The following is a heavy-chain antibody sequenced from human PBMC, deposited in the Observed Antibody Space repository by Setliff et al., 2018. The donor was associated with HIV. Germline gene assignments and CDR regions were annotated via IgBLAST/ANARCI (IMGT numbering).Heavy chain of an antibody. CDR2: IGPYNGKT. Sequence: ASVKVSCKTSGYMFIAYGMSWVRRAPGQGLEWMGWIGPYNGKTLYAENLRGRITITADTSTDTAYMELNSLRSEDTAMYYCATLDYYGSQTYNLALHYWGQGTLVTVSS. D-gene: IGHD3-10*01. CDR1: GYMFIAYG. V-gene: IGHV1-18*01. CDR3: ATLDYYGSQTYNLALHY. J-gene: IGHJ4*02.